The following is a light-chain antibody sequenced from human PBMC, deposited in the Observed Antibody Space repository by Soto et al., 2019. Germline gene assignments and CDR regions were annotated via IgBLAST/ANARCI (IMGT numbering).Light chain of an antibody. V-gene: IGLV1-44*01. CDR1: SSNVGSHP. Sequence: QSVLTQPPSASGTPGQRVTISCSGSSSNVGSHPVDWYQQLPGTAPKLLIYSNNQRPSGVPDRFSGSKSGTSASLAISGLQSEDEADYYCAAWDDSLKRWVFGGRTKLTVL. CDR3: AAWDDSLKRWV. J-gene: IGLJ3*02. CDR2: SNN.